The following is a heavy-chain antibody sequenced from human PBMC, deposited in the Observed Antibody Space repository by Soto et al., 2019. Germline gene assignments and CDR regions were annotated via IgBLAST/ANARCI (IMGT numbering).Heavy chain of an antibody. CDR2: IWFDGSKQ. J-gene: IGHJ4*02. Sequence: QVQLVESGGGVVQPGRSLRLSCVASGFSFTTYGLHWVRQTPGKGLEWVAVIWFDGSKQYYADSVKGRFTISRDNSKNIVYLEMNSMRVEDTAVYYCVKDHCGGDCYSDPYFDYWGQGPLVTVSS. CDR3: VKDHCGGDCYSDPYFDY. D-gene: IGHD2-21*02. V-gene: IGHV3-33*06. CDR1: GFSFTTYG.